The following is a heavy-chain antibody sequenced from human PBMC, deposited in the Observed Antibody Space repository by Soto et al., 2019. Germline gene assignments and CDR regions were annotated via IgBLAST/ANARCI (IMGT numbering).Heavy chain of an antibody. CDR2: ISAYNGNT. CDR3: ARDLWYGDPRGWFDP. J-gene: IGHJ5*02. V-gene: IGHV1-18*01. D-gene: IGHD4-17*01. CDR1: GYTFTSYG. Sequence: QVQLVQSGAEVKKPGASVKVSCKASGYTFTSYGISWVRQAPGQGLAWMGWISAYNGNTNYAQKLQGRVTMTTDASTSTAYMELRSLRSDDTAVYYCARDLWYGDPRGWFDPWGQGTLVTGSS.